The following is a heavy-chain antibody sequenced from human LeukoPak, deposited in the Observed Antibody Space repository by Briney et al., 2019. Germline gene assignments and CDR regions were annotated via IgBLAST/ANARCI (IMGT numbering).Heavy chain of an antibody. J-gene: IGHJ3*02. D-gene: IGHD2-2*02. CDR3: AKGEYCSSTRCYTVGAFDM. V-gene: IGHV3-23*01. CDR1: GVTCSGSA. CDR2: ISGSGSST. Sequence: GGSVRLSCAAGGVTCSGSAMSWVREVPGKGLEWVSAISGSGSSTYYADSVKGRFTISRDNSKNTLYLQMNSLRAEDTAVYYCAKGEYCSSTRCYTVGAFDMWGQGTMVTVSS.